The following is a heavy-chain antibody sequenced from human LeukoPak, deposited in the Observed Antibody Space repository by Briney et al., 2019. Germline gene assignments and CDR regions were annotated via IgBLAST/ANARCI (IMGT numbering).Heavy chain of an antibody. V-gene: IGHV4-38-2*02. CDR2: IYYSGST. Sequence: PSETLSLTCTVSGYSISSGYYWGWIRQPPGKGLEWIGSIYYSGSTYYNPSLKSRVTISVDTSKNQFSLKLSSVTAADTAVYYCPRHWFPYYDILTGYSPPFDYWGQGTLVTVSS. D-gene: IGHD3-9*01. CDR1: GYSISSGYY. J-gene: IGHJ4*02. CDR3: PRHWFPYYDILTGYSPPFDY.